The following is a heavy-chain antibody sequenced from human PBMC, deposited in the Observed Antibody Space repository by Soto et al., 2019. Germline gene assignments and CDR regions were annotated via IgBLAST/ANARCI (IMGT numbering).Heavy chain of an antibody. Sequence: GGSLRLSCAASGFTFSSYGMHWVRQAPGKGLEWVAVIWYDGSNKYYADSVKGRFTISRDNSKNTLYLQMNSLRAEDTAVYYCARDRVVVPAALLRPTDNYYYYGMDVWGQGPTVTVAS. CDR1: GFTFSSYG. CDR3: ARDRVVVPAALLRPTDNYYYYGMDV. D-gene: IGHD2-2*01. J-gene: IGHJ6*02. CDR2: IWYDGSNK. V-gene: IGHV3-33*01.